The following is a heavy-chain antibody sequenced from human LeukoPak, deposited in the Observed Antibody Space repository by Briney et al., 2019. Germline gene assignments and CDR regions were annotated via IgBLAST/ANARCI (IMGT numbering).Heavy chain of an antibody. D-gene: IGHD1-26*01. CDR2: IRYDGSNK. J-gene: IGHJ4*02. CDR1: GFTFSSYG. CDR3: ARDKIVGATHFDY. Sequence: GGSLRLSCAASGFTFSSYGMHWVRQAPGKGLEWVAFIRYDGSNKYYADSVKGRFTISRDNAKNSLYLQMNSLRAEDTAIYYCARDKIVGATHFDYWGQGTLVTVSS. V-gene: IGHV3-30*02.